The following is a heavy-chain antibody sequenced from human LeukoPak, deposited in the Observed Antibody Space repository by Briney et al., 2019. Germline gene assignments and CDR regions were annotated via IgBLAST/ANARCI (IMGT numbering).Heavy chain of an antibody. CDR2: IYYSGST. J-gene: IGHJ6*02. CDR3: ARDDVVVAASYYYGMDV. V-gene: IGHV4-39*07. D-gene: IGHD2-15*01. CDR1: GGSISSSSYY. Sequence: PSETLSLTCTVSGGSISSSSYYWGWIRQPPGKGLEWIGSIYYSGSTYYNPSLKSRVTISVDTFKNQFSLKLSSVTAADTAVYYCARDDVVVAASYYYGMDVWGQGTTVTVSS.